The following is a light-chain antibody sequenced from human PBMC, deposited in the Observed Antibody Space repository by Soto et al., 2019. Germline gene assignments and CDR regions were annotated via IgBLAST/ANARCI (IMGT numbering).Light chain of an antibody. J-gene: IGKJ5*01. CDR3: QQYSNWPLIT. CDR2: GAS. V-gene: IGKV3-15*01. CDR1: QSVRSK. Sequence: EIVMTQSPATLSVSPGERATLSCRASQSVRSKLAWYHQKPGQAPRLLIYGASTRANGVPARFSGSGSGTEFSLPISSLQSEDFAVYYCQQYSNWPLITFGQGTRLEIK.